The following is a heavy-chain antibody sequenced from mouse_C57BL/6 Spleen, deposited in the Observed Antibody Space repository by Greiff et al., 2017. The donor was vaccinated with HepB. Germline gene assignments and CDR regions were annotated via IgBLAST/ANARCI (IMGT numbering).Heavy chain of an antibody. CDR2: IYPGGGYT. Sequence: VQLQQSGAELVRPGTSVKMSCKASGYTFTNYWIGWAKQRPGHGLEWIGDIYPGGGYTNYNEKFKGKATLTADKSSSTAYMQFSSLTSEDSAIYYCARYDYDGSWYFDVWGTGTTVTVSS. CDR3: ARYDYDGSWYFDV. V-gene: IGHV1-63*01. CDR1: GYTFTNYW. D-gene: IGHD2-4*01. J-gene: IGHJ1*03.